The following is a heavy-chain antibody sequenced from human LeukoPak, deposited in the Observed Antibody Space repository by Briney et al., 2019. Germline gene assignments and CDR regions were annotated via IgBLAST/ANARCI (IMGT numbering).Heavy chain of an antibody. CDR1: GGSISSGDYY. CDR2: IYYSGST. V-gene: IGHV4-30-4*02. J-gene: IGHJ3*02. D-gene: IGHD6-13*01. CDR3: ARHGPYSSSWSLDAFDI. Sequence: SETLSLTCTVSGGSISSGDYYWSWIRQPPGKGLEWIGYIYYSGSTYYNPSLKSRVTISVDTSKNQFSLKLSSVTAADTAVYYCARHGPYSSSWSLDAFDIWGQGTMVTVSS.